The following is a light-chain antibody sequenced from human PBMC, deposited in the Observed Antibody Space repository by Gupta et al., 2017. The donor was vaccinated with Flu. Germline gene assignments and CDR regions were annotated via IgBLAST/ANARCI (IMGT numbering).Light chain of an antibody. V-gene: IGLV1-44*01. CDR3: AAWDDSLNGYV. J-gene: IGLJ1*01. CDR1: SSNVGSKT. CDR2: RSD. Sequence: QSVLPPPPTASGTTGPRDSLASSGSSSNVGSKTVNWYQQLPGTAPKLLIYRSDQRPSGIPDRFSGSKSGTSASLAIGGLQSEDEADYYCAAWDDSLNGYVFGSGTKVTVL.